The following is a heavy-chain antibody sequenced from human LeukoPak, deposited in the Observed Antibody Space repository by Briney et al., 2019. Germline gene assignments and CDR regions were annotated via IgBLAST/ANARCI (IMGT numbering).Heavy chain of an antibody. D-gene: IGHD2-15*01. J-gene: IGHJ4*02. V-gene: IGHV4-34*01. Sequence: SETLSLTCAVYGGSFSGYYWSWIRQPPGKGLEWIGEINHSGSTNYNPSLKSRVTMSVDTSKHQFSLKLSSVTVADTAVYYCARLPYCSGGSCYFDYWGQGTLVTVSS. CDR1: GGSFSGYY. CDR3: ARLPYCSGGSCYFDY. CDR2: INHSGST.